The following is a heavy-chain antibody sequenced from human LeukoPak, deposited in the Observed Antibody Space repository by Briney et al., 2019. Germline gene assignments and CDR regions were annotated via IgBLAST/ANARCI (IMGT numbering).Heavy chain of an antibody. D-gene: IGHD2-15*01. CDR2: INHSGST. CDR3: ARGLIVVAATSLFDP. CDR1: GGSISSSSYY. J-gene: IGHJ5*02. Sequence: SETLSLTCTVSGGSISSSSYYWGWIRQPPGKGLEWIGEINHSGSTNYNPSLKSRVTISVDTSKNQFSLKLSSVTAADTAVYYCARGLIVVAATSLFDPWGQGTLVTVSS. V-gene: IGHV4-39*07.